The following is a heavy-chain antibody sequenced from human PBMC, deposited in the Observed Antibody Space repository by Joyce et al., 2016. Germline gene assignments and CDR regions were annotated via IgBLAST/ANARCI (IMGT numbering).Heavy chain of an antibody. CDR3: ARAPRGPGYFDS. J-gene: IGHJ4*02. Sequence: QLLLQESGPGLVKTSQTLSLTCAVSGDSFTTGGYAWNWIRQPPGNGLEWIGDIYHSGNTHFTPSLQSRVTISLDRSKSQFSRKLSSVTAADTAVYYCARAPRGPGYFDSWGQGTLVTVSS. D-gene: IGHD3-10*01. CDR1: GDSFTTGGYA. CDR2: IYHSGNT. V-gene: IGHV4-30-2*01.